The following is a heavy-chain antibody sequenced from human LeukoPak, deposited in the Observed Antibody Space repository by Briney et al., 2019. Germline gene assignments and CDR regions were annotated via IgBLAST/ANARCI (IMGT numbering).Heavy chain of an antibody. CDR2: INPNSGGT. V-gene: IGHV1-2*02. CDR3: ARGTYSSSWLDY. Sequence: ASVRVSCKASGYTFTGYFMHWVRQAPGQGLDWMGWINPNSGGTNYAQKFQGRVTMTRDTSINTAYMELSGLRSDDTAVYYCARGTYSSSWLDYLGQGTLVTVSS. J-gene: IGHJ4*02. CDR1: GYTFTGYF. D-gene: IGHD6-13*01.